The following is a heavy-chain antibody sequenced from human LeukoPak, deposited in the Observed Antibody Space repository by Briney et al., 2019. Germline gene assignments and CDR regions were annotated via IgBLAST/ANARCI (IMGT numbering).Heavy chain of an antibody. D-gene: IGHD2-15*01. CDR2: INHSGST. Sequence: PSETLSLTCAVYGGSFSGYYWSWIRQPPGKGLEWIGEINHSGSTNYNPSLKSRVTISVDTSKNQFSLKLSSVTAADTAVYYCARGLRYCSGGSCYSGDKADYWGQGTLVTVSS. J-gene: IGHJ4*02. V-gene: IGHV4-34*01. CDR3: ARGLRYCSGGSCYSGDKADY. CDR1: GGSFSGYY.